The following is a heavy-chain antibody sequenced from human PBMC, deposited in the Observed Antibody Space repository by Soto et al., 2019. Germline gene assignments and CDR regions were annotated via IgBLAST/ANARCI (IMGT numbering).Heavy chain of an antibody. V-gene: IGHV4-59*01. CDR1: GGSISSYY. Sequence: SETLSLTCTVSGGSISSYYWSWIRQPPGKGLEWIGYIYYSGSTNYNPSLKSRVTISVDTSKNQFSLKLSSVTAADTAVYYCARGDPSIAARRHNWFDPWGQGPLVTVSS. J-gene: IGHJ5*02. D-gene: IGHD6-6*01. CDR3: ARGDPSIAARRHNWFDP. CDR2: IYYSGST.